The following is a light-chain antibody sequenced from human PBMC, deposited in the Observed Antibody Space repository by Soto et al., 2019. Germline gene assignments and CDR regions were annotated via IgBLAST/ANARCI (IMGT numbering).Light chain of an antibody. CDR2: KAS. CDR1: QSIGSW. V-gene: IGKV1-5*03. CDR3: QHYNSYSEA. Sequence: DIQMTQSPSILSASVGARVPITCRASQSIGSWLAWYQQKPGKAPKLLIYKASTLKSGVPSRFSGSGSGTEFTLTISSLQPDDFATYYCQHYNSYSEAFGQGTKVDIK. J-gene: IGKJ1*01.